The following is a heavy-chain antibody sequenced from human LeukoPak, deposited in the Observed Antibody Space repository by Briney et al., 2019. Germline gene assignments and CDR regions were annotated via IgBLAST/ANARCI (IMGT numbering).Heavy chain of an antibody. Sequence: PGGSLRLSCAASGFTFSSYSMNWVRQAPGKGLEWVSYISSSSSTIYYADSVKGRFTISRDNAKNSLYLQMNSLRAEDTAVYYCARDYYYYDSSGSARYFDYWGQGTLATVSS. CDR1: GFTFSSYS. V-gene: IGHV3-48*01. CDR2: ISSSSSTI. J-gene: IGHJ4*02. CDR3: ARDYYYYDSSGSARYFDY. D-gene: IGHD3-22*01.